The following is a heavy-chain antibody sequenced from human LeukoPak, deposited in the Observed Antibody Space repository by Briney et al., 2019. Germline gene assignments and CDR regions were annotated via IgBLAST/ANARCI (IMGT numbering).Heavy chain of an antibody. CDR3: ARFENDFWKGIDY. V-gene: IGHV1-18*01. D-gene: IGHD3-3*01. CDR1: GGTFSSYA. J-gene: IGHJ4*02. CDR2: ISAYNGNT. Sequence: ASVKVSCKASGGTFSSYAISWVRQAPGQGLEWMGWISAYNGNTNYAQKLQGRVTMTTDTSTSTAYMELRSLGSDDTAVYYCARFENDFWKGIDYWGQGTLVTVSS.